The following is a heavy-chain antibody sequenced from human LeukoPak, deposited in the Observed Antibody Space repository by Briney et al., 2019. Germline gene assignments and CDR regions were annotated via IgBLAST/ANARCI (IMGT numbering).Heavy chain of an antibody. Sequence: GGSLRLSCAASGFTFSSYGMHWVRQAPGKGLEWVAVIWYDGSNKYYADSVKGRFTISRDNSKNTLYLQMNSLRAEDTAVYYCARGAVAGTFGYWGQGTLVTVSS. D-gene: IGHD6-19*01. J-gene: IGHJ4*02. CDR2: IWYDGSNK. CDR3: ARGAVAGTFGY. CDR1: GFTFSSYG. V-gene: IGHV3-33*01.